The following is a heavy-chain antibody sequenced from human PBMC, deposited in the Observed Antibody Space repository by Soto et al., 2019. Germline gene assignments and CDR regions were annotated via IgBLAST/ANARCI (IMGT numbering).Heavy chain of an antibody. V-gene: IGHV4-4*07. Sequence: PPATLSLTRPVSGCSTSSSYLIWIRPPAGKGLEWIGRIYTSGSTNYNPSLKSRVTMSVDTSKNQFSLKLSSVTAADTAVDYCARERRSSPPYMDGWGQGTKVTVS. CDR3: ARERRSSPPYMDG. CDR2: IYTSGST. D-gene: IGHD6-13*01. CDR1: GCSTSSSY. J-gene: IGHJ6*02.